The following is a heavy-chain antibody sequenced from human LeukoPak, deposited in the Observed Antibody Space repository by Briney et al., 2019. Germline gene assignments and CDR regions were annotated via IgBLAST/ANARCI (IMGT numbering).Heavy chain of an antibody. D-gene: IGHD3-22*01. V-gene: IGHV4-4*02. Sequence: PSETLSLTCAVSGGSISSSNWWSWVRQPPGKGLEWIGEIYHSGSTNYNPSLKSRVTVSVDKSKNQFSLKLSSVTAADTAVYYCARESDYYDSSGYFDYWGQGTLVTVSS. CDR2: IYHSGST. CDR1: GGSISSSNW. J-gene: IGHJ4*02. CDR3: ARESDYYDSSGYFDY.